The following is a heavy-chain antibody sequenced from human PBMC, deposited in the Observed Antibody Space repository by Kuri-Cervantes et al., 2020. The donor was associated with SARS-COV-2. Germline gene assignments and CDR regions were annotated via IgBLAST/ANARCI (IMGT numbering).Heavy chain of an antibody. CDR1: GFTFDDYG. V-gene: IGHV3-23*01. CDR3: AKDSPEIVVVPAAPLYFDL. CDR2: ISGSGGST. J-gene: IGHJ2*01. Sequence: GGSLRLSCAASGFTFDDYGMSWVRQAPGKGLEWVSAISGSGGSTYYADSVKGRFTISRDNSKNTLYLQMNSLRAEDTAVYYCAKDSPEIVVVPAAPLYFDLWGRGTLVTVSS. D-gene: IGHD2-2*01.